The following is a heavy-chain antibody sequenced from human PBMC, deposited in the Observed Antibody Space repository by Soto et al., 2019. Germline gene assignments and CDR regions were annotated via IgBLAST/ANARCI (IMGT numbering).Heavy chain of an antibody. V-gene: IGHV3-30-3*01. D-gene: IGHD6-6*01. CDR2: ISYDGSNK. J-gene: IGHJ5*02. CDR1: GFTFSSYA. Sequence: QVQLVESGGGVVQPGRSLRLSCAASGFTFSSYAMHWVRQAPGKGLEWVAVISYDGSNKYYADSVKGRFTISRDNSKNTLYLQMNSLGAEDTAVYYCASGASSIAARDWFDPWGQGTLVTVSS. CDR3: ASGASSIAARDWFDP.